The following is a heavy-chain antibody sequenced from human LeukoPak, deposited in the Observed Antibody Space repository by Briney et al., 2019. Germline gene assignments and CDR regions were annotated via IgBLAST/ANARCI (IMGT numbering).Heavy chain of an antibody. CDR3: ASPRADGFDP. CDR1: GDSISSSSYY. J-gene: IGHJ5*02. CDR2: IYYSGST. Sequence: PSETLSLTCTVSGDSISSSSYYWGWIRQPPGKGLEWTGSIYYSGSTYYNPSLKSRVTISVDTSKNQFSLKLSSVTAADTAVYYCASPRADGFDPWGQGTLVTVSS. V-gene: IGHV4-39*01.